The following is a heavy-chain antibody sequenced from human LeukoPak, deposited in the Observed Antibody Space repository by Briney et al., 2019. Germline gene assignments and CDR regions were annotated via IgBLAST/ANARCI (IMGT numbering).Heavy chain of an antibody. J-gene: IGHJ4*02. D-gene: IGHD1-26*01. CDR2: ISGDGSST. CDR3: ASGSYGHY. CDR1: GFTFSNFW. V-gene: IGHV3-74*01. Sequence: GGSLRLSCAASGFTFSNFWMHWVRQAPGKGLVWVSRISGDGSSTNYADSVKGRFTISRDNAKNTLYLQMNSLRAEDSAVYYCASGSYGHYWGQGTLVTVSS.